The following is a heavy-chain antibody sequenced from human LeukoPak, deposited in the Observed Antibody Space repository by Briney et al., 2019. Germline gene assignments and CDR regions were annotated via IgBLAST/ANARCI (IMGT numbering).Heavy chain of an antibody. CDR2: ISWNSGSI. J-gene: IGHJ6*02. V-gene: IGHV3-9*01. CDR1: GFTFDDYA. CDR3: ARTYYYYGMDV. Sequence: GRSLRLSCAASGFTFDDYAMHWVRQAPGKGLEWVSGISWNSGSIGYADSVKGRFTISRDNAKNSLYLQMNSLRAEDTALCYCARTYYYYGMDVWGQGTTVTVSS.